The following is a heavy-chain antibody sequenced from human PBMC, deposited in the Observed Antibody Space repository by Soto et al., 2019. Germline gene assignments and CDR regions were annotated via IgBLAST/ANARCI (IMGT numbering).Heavy chain of an antibody. J-gene: IGHJ4*02. CDR1: GFTFSSYG. Sequence: QVQLVESGGGVVQPGRSLRLSCAASGFTFSSYGMHWVRQAPGKGLEWVAVISYDGSNKYYGDSVKGRFTVSRDNSKNTLYLQMNSLRAEDTTVYYCASSLYYYDSSGYLGHLKLDYWGKGTLVTVSS. V-gene: IGHV3-30*03. D-gene: IGHD3-22*01. CDR3: ASSLYYYDSSGYLGHLKLDY. CDR2: ISYDGSNK.